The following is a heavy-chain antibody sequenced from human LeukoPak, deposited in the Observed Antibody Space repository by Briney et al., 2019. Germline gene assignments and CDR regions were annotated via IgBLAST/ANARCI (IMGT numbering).Heavy chain of an antibody. D-gene: IGHD4-11*01. V-gene: IGHV6-1*01. Sequence: SQTLSLTCAISGDSVSSNSAAWNWVRQSPSRGLEWLGRTYYRSKWYNDYAVSVKSRITINPDTSKNQFSLQLNSVTPEDTAVYYCARAPLLSNYEVAVNYYYYMDVWGKGTTVTVSS. J-gene: IGHJ6*03. CDR2: TYYRSKWYN. CDR1: GDSVSSNSAA. CDR3: ARAPLLSNYEVAVNYYYYMDV.